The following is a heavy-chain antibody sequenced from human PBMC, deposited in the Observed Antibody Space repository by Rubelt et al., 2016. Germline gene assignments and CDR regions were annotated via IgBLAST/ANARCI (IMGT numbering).Heavy chain of an antibody. Sequence: QVQLVQSGAEVKKPGASVKVSCKASGYTFTSYAMHWVRQAPGQRLEWMGWINAGNGNTKYSQKFQGRVTITRDTSASTAYMELSSLRSEDTAVYYCAREREGMATIKGADYWGQGTLVTVSS. CDR3: AREREGMATIKGADY. J-gene: IGHJ4*02. D-gene: IGHD5-24*01. CDR1: GYTFTSYA. CDR2: INAGNGNT. V-gene: IGHV1-3*01.